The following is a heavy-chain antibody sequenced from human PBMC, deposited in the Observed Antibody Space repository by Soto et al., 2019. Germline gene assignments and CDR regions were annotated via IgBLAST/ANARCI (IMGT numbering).Heavy chain of an antibody. CDR2: IKQVGSEK. J-gene: IGHJ6*02. D-gene: IGHD2-2*01. CDR3: ARDVTIVVVPAIYYYYYGMDV. CDR1: EFTFGGYG. V-gene: IGHV3-7*05. Sequence: EVQLVESGGGLVQLGGPWRSSVAPFEFTFGGYGIGGFRQVQGKGRGGLAKIKQVGSEKYYVDSVKGRFTISRDNAKNSLYLQMNSLRAEDTAVYYCARDVTIVVVPAIYYYYYGMDVWGQGTTVTVSS.